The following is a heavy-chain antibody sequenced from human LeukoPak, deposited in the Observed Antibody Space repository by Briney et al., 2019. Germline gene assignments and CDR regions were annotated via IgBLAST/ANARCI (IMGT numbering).Heavy chain of an antibody. Sequence: ASVKVSCKVSGYTLTELSMHWVRQAPGKGLEWMGGFDPEDGETIYAQKFQGRVTMTEDTSTDTAYMELNSLRAEDTAMYYCARGRYSGTTYYFDYWGQGTLVTVSS. D-gene: IGHD5-12*01. CDR3: ARGRYSGTTYYFDY. CDR2: FDPEDGET. V-gene: IGHV1-24*01. CDR1: GYTLTELS. J-gene: IGHJ4*02.